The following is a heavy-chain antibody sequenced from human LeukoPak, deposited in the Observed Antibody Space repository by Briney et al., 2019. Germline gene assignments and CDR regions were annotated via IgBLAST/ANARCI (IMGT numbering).Heavy chain of an antibody. CDR1: GFTFSSYS. V-gene: IGHV3-21*01. D-gene: IGHD2-15*01. J-gene: IGHJ4*02. CDR2: ISSSSSYI. Sequence: GGSLRLSCAASGFTFSSYSMNWVRQAPGKGLEWFSSISSSSSYIYYADSVKGRFTISRGNAKNSLYLQMNSLRAEDTAVYYYAREGGGSYYFDYWGQGTLVTVSS. CDR3: AREGGGSYYFDY.